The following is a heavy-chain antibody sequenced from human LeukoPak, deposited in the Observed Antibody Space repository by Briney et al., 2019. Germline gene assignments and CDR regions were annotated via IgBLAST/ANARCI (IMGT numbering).Heavy chain of an antibody. J-gene: IGHJ5*02. Sequence: SETLSLTCAVYGGSFSGYYWSWIRQPPGKGLEWIGEINHSGSTNYNPSLKSLVTISVDTSKNQFSLKLSSVTAADTAVYYCATSSIAARPWFDPWGQGTLVTVSS. CDR2: INHSGST. CDR3: ATSSIAARPWFDP. CDR1: GGSFSGYY. V-gene: IGHV4-34*01. D-gene: IGHD6-6*01.